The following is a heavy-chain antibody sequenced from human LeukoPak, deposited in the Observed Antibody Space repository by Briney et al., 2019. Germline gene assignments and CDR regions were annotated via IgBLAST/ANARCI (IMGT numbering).Heavy chain of an antibody. CDR1: GGSFSGYC. CDR2: INHSGST. D-gene: IGHD3-3*01. J-gene: IGHJ4*02. Sequence: MASETLSLTCAVYGGSFSGYCWSWIRQPPGKGLEWIGEINHSGSTNYNPSLKSRVTISVDTSKNQFSLKLSSVTAADTAVYYCARGFFGVLDYWGQGTLVTVSS. CDR3: ARGFFGVLDY. V-gene: IGHV4-34*01.